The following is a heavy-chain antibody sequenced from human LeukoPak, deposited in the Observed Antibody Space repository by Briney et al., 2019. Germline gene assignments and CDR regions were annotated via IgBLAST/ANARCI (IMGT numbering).Heavy chain of an antibody. Sequence: PGGSLRLSCAASGFTFSDYYMSWIRQAPGKGLEWVSYISSSGSTIYYADSVKGRSTISRDNAKNSLYLQMNSLRAEDTAVYYCAKYAAAGAYDRHSEIDSWGQGTLVTVSS. CDR3: AKYAAAGAYDRHSEIDS. CDR2: ISSSGSTI. CDR1: GFTFSDYY. V-gene: IGHV3-11*04. J-gene: IGHJ4*02. D-gene: IGHD3-22*01.